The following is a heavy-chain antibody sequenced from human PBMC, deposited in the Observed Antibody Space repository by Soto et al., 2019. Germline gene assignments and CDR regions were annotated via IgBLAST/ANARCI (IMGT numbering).Heavy chain of an antibody. J-gene: IGHJ6*02. CDR2: ISGSGGST. CDR1: GFTFSSYA. V-gene: IGHV3-23*01. Sequence: EVQLLESGGGLVQPGGSLRLSCAASGFTFSSYAMNWVRQAPGKGLEWVSAISGSGGSTFYADSMKGRFTISRDNSKNTLSLEVNSLRAEDKAVYYCAKEAHHYYYYYGMDVWGQGTTVTVSS. CDR3: AKEAHHYYYYYGMDV.